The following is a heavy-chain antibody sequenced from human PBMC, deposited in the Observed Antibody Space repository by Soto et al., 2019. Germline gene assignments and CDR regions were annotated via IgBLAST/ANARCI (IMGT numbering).Heavy chain of an antibody. D-gene: IGHD1-26*01. CDR1: GGSFSSGGYS. CDR3: ARGVLH. Sequence: QVQLQESGPGLVKPSQTLSLTCTVSGGSFSSGGYSWSWIRQQPGKGLEWIGYISYSGSTYYNPSLESRVTISVDTSKHQFSLKLSSVTAADTAVYYCARGVLHWGQGTLITVSS. V-gene: IGHV4-31*03. CDR2: ISYSGST. J-gene: IGHJ4*02.